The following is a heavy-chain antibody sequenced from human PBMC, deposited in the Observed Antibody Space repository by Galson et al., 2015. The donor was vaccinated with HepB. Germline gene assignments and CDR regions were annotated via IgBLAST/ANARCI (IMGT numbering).Heavy chain of an antibody. CDR1: GFTFSSYW. CDR2: IKQDGSEK. V-gene: IGHV3-7*03. J-gene: IGHJ4*02. CDR3: ARDLVVRGGGFSG. Sequence: SLRLSCAASGFTFSSYWMSWIRQAPGKGLEWVANIKQDGSEKYYVDSVKGRFTISRDNAKNSLYLQMNSLRAEDTAVYYCARDLVVRGGGFSGWGQGTLVTVSS. D-gene: IGHD3-10*01.